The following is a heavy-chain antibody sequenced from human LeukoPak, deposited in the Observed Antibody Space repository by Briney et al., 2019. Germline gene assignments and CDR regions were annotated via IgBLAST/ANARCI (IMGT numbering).Heavy chain of an antibody. J-gene: IGHJ4*02. Sequence: GGSLRLSCVASGFTFSATWMSWVRQAPGRALEWVGRMKSKSDDGTTEFAALVKGRFTISRDDSKNTLYLQMNNLKSEDTAVYYCSTDYGYGWGSFRLGYWGQGALVVVSS. CDR3: STDYGYGWGSFRLGY. CDR1: GFTFSATW. CDR2: MKSKSDDGTT. D-gene: IGHD3-16*02. V-gene: IGHV3-15*01.